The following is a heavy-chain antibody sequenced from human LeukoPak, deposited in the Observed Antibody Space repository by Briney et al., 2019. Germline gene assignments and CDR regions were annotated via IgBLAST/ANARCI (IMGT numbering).Heavy chain of an antibody. J-gene: IGHJ6*02. CDR1: GFTFSSYW. Sequence: GGSLRLSCVASGFTFSSYWMHWVRQAPRKGLVWVSRINGDGRNINYADSVRGRFTISRDNAKNTLYLQMNTLRVEDTAAYYCTRDLMDYDVSTGLHHYYMDVWGQGTTVTVSS. D-gene: IGHD3-9*01. V-gene: IGHV3-74*01. CDR2: INGDGRNI. CDR3: TRDLMDYDVSTGLHHYYMDV.